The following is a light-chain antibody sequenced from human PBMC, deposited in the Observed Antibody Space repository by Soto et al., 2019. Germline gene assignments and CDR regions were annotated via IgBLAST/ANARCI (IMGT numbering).Light chain of an antibody. CDR3: QQYQNLWT. CDR1: QTIYSN. V-gene: IGKV3-15*01. J-gene: IGKJ1*01. CDR2: RAS. Sequence: MMITQSTATLSVSPGERATLSCRASQTIYSNVAWYRQRPGQAPRLLIYRASTRATGVPARFSGSGSGTEFTLTISSLQSEDFAIYYCQQYQNLWTFGQGTKVDI.